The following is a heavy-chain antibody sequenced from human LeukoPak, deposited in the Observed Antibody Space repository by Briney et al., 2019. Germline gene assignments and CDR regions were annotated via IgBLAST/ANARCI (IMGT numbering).Heavy chain of an antibody. Sequence: GGSLRLSCAASGFTFSSYGMHWVRQAPGKGLEWVAVIWYDGSNKYYADSVKGRFTISRDNSKNTLYLQMNSLRAEDTAVYYCARDVSEVYYYYYYGMDVWGQGTTVTVSS. CDR2: IWYDGSNK. CDR3: ARDVSEVYYYYYYGMDV. J-gene: IGHJ6*02. CDR1: GFTFSSYG. D-gene: IGHD3-3*02. V-gene: IGHV3-33*01.